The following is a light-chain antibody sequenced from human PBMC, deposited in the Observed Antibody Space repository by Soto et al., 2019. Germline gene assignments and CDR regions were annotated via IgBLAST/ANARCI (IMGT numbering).Light chain of an antibody. Sequence: IVLTQSPVTLSLSPGERATLSCRASQSVSTSYLAWYQQKPGQAPRLLIYGASSRATGIPDRFSSSGSGTDFTLTISRLEPEDFAVYYCQQYDSSPSLAFGGGTKVDIK. CDR1: QSVSTSY. J-gene: IGKJ4*01. V-gene: IGKV3-20*01. CDR2: GAS. CDR3: QQYDSSPSLA.